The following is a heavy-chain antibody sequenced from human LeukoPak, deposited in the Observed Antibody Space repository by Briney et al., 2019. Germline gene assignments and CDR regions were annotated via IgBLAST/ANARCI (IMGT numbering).Heavy chain of an antibody. CDR1: GFPFDRYW. CDR2: IKHDGSEK. J-gene: IGHJ4*02. V-gene: IGHV3-7*01. CDR3: ARQPIYEAYFDF. D-gene: IGHD3-16*01. Sequence: GGSLRLSCVASGFPFDRYWMSWVRQAPGKGLEWVANIKHDGSEKNFVDSVKGRFTISGDNAENSLFLQMNSLRADDTAVYFCARQPIYEAYFDFWGQGTLVTVSS.